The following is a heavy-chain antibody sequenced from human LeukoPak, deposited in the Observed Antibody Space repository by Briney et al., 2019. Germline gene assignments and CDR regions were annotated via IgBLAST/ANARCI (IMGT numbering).Heavy chain of an antibody. CDR2: IKQDGSEK. CDR1: GFTFSSYW. V-gene: IGHV3-7*01. Sequence: GGSLRLSCAASGFTFSSYWMSWVRQAPGKGLEWVANIKQDGSEKYYADSVKGRFTISRDNAKNSLYLQMNSLRAEDTAVYYCAREEGSAWFDFDYWGQGTLVTVSS. CDR3: AREEGSAWFDFDY. J-gene: IGHJ4*02. D-gene: IGHD6-19*01.